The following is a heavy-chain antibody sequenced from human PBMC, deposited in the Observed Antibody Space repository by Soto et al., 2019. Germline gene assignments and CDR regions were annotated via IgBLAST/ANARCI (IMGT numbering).Heavy chain of an antibody. CDR3: GRGHYGLDV. Sequence: QVQLVQSGGGLVKPGGSLRLSCAASGFTFSDHYMSWIRQAPGKGLEWVSYIGNTNTYTNYADSVRGRFTISRDNAKNSLFLQMSSLRAEDTAVCYCGRGHYGLDVWGQGTTVTVSS. CDR1: GFTFSDHY. J-gene: IGHJ6*02. CDR2: IGNTNTYT. V-gene: IGHV3-11*05.